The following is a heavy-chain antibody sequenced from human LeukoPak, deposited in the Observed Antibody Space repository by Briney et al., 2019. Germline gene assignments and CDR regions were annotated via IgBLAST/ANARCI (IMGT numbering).Heavy chain of an antibody. CDR1: GFTFSSYS. V-gene: IGHV3-48*01. J-gene: IGHJ4*02. CDR3: AREGGTVVVGRFDY. Sequence: PGGSLRLSCAASGFTFSSYSMNWVRQAPGKGLEWVSYISSSSSTIYYADSVKGRFTISRDNAKNTVYLHMNSLRPDDTALYYCAREGGTVVVGRFDYWGQGTLVTVSS. CDR2: ISSSSSTI. D-gene: IGHD2-2*01.